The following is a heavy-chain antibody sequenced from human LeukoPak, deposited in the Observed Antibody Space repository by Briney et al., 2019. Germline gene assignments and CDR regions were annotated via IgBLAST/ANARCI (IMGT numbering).Heavy chain of an antibody. CDR2: IKYDGSEK. CDR1: GFTFSNYW. D-gene: IGHD5-18*01. J-gene: IGHJ4*02. Sequence: GGSLRLSCAASGFTFSNYWMTWVRQAPGKGLEWVASIKYDGSEKYYVDSVKGRFTISRDNAKKSLYLQMNSLRAEDAAVYYCARGLQEYTYGFDYWGQGTLVTVSS. CDR3: ARGLQEYTYGFDY. V-gene: IGHV3-7*03.